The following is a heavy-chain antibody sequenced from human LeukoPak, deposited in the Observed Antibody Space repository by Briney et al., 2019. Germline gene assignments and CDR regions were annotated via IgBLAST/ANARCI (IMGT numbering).Heavy chain of an antibody. CDR1: GFTFSSYG. CDR3: ARGHQTLLVGAPPLY. CDR2: IWYDGSNK. J-gene: IGHJ4*02. D-gene: IGHD1-26*01. Sequence: GRSLRLSCAASGFTFSSYGMHWVRQAPGKGLEWVAVIWYDGSNKYYADSVKGRFTISRDNSKNTLYLQMNSLRAEDTAVYYCARGHQTLLVGAPPLYGGQGTLVTVSS. V-gene: IGHV3-33*01.